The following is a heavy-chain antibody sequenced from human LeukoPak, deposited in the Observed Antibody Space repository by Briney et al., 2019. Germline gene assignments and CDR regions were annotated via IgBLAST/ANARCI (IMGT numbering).Heavy chain of an antibody. J-gene: IGHJ5*02. D-gene: IGHD3-10*01. Sequence: SETLSLTCAAYGCSFSGYYWSWIRQPPGKGLEWIGEINHSGRTNYNPSLKSRVTISVETSKNQFSMKLSSVTAADTAVYYCARGGYYGSGSYLSWFDPWGQGTLVTVSS. CDR3: ARGGYYGSGSYLSWFDP. CDR2: INHSGRT. CDR1: GCSFSGYY. V-gene: IGHV4-34*01.